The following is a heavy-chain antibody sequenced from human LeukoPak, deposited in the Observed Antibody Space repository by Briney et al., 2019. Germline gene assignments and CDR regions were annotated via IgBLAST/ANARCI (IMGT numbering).Heavy chain of an antibody. V-gene: IGHV1-3*01. J-gene: IGHJ4*02. CDR1: GYTFTSYA. Sequence: APVKVSCKASGYTFTSYAMHWVRQAPGQRLEWMGWINAGNGNTKYSQKFQGRVTITRDTSASTAHMELSSLRSEDTAVYYCARVGAAAGPYYFDYWGQGTLVAVSS. CDR3: ARVGAAAGPYYFDY. D-gene: IGHD6-13*01. CDR2: INAGNGNT.